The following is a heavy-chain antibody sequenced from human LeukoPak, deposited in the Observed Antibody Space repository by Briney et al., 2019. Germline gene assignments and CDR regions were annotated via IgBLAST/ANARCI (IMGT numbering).Heavy chain of an antibody. CDR2: ISYDGSNK. V-gene: IGHV3-30*18. D-gene: IGHD2-21*01. CDR1: RFTFSDYG. CDR3: AKELTVRRAYDFDS. J-gene: IGHJ4*02. Sequence: GGSLRLSCTASRFTFSDYGMHWVRQAPGKGLEWVAFISYDGSNKYYADSVKGRFTISRDNSKNTLYLLTTSLRDDDTAVYYCAKELTVRRAYDFDSWGQGTLVTVSS.